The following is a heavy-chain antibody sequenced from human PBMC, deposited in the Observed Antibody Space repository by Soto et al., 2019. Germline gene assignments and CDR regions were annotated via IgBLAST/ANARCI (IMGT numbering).Heavy chain of an antibody. CDR3: ARDHRWGYEYGDYGAS. D-gene: IGHD4-17*01. CDR1: GFGFDEYG. J-gene: IGHJ5*02. CDR2: INRHGDST. Sequence: EVYLEESGGGVVRPGGSLRLSCAASGFGFDEYGMSWVRQGPGKGLEWVSGINRHGDSTGYADSVKGRFTISRDNANNSLYLQMNGLRAEDTAFYYCARDHRWGYEYGDYGASWGQGTLVTVST. V-gene: IGHV3-20*04.